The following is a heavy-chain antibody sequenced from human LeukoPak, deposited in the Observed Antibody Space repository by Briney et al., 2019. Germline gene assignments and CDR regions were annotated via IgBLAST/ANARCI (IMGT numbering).Heavy chain of an antibody. CDR2: IYYSGST. V-gene: IGHV4-59*01. Sequence: SETLSLTCTVSGGSISSYYWSWIRQPPGQGLEWIGYIYYSGSTNYNPSLKSRVTISVDTSKNQFSLKLSSVTAADTAVYYGARASLRSQPFDPWGQGTLVTVSS. CDR1: GGSISSYY. D-gene: IGHD3-3*01. CDR3: ARASLRSQPFDP. J-gene: IGHJ5*02.